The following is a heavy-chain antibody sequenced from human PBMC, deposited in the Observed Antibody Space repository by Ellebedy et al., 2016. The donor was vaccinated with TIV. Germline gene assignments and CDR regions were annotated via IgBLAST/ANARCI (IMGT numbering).Heavy chain of an antibody. V-gene: IGHV4-59*01. CDR2: IYYSGST. Sequence: SETLSLTCSVSGVSIRSYYWSWIRQSPGKGPEWIGDIYYSGSTNSNPSLKSRVTISVDTSKNQFSLKLISVTAADTAVYHCASSTYARAPVNYWGQGTLVTVSS. CDR3: ASSTYARAPVNY. D-gene: IGHD3-16*01. J-gene: IGHJ4*02. CDR1: GVSIRSYY.